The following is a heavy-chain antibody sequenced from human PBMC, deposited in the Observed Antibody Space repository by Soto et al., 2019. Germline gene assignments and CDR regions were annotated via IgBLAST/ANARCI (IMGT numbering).Heavy chain of an antibody. CDR2: INHSGST. CDR3: ARALGITGTTNDYYYMDV. V-gene: IGHV4-34*01. D-gene: IGHD1-20*01. Sequence: SETLSLTCAVYGGSFSGYYWSWIRQPPGKGLEWIGEINHSGSTNYNPSLKSRVTISVDTSKNQFSLKLSSVTAADTAVYYCARALGITGTTNDYYYMDVWGKGTTVT. CDR1: GGSFSGYY. J-gene: IGHJ6*03.